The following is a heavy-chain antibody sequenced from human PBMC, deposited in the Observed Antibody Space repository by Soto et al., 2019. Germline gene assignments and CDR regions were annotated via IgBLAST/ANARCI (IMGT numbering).Heavy chain of an antibody. CDR2: IYWDDDK. CDR1: GFSLSTSGVG. V-gene: IGHV2-5*02. D-gene: IGHD2-15*01. J-gene: IGHJ5*02. CDR3: AHSTWVAWFDP. Sequence: QITLKESGPTLVKPTQTLTLTCTFSGFSLSTSGVGVGWIRQPPGKALEWLALIYWDDDKRYSPSLKSRLTXTXXTSNNQVVLTMTNMDPVDTATYSCAHSTWVAWFDPWGQGTLVTVSS.